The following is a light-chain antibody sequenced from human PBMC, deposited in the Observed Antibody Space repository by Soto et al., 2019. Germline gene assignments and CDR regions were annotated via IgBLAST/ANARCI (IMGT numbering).Light chain of an antibody. J-gene: IGKJ1*01. Sequence: FAAALSAAGGYIVAVSCRASQGIGNALGWYQQKPGKPPKVLIYGASNLQSGVPPRFSGSGSGTDFTLAICSLQPEDSTPYSCLQYTYYSWTHDQGTKVDIK. CDR1: QGIGNA. CDR3: LQYTYYSWT. V-gene: IGKV1-6*01. CDR2: GAS.